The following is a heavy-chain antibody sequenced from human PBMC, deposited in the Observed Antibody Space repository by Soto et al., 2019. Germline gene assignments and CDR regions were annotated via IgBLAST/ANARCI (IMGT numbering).Heavy chain of an antibody. CDR1: GFTFSSFG. D-gene: IGHD6-19*01. CDR2: IWYDGSNE. Sequence: GGSLRLSCAASGFTFSSFGMHWVRQAPGKGLEWVAVIWYDGSNEYYADSVKGRFTISRDNSKNTLYLQMNSLRAEDTAVYYCARERDTSGWYAALDIWGQGTMVTVSS. CDR3: ARERDTSGWYAALDI. J-gene: IGHJ3*02. V-gene: IGHV3-33*01.